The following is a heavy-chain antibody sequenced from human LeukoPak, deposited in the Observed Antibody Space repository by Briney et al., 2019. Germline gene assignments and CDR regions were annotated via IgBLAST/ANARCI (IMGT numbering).Heavy chain of an antibody. J-gene: IGHJ4*02. CDR2: IYYSGST. V-gene: IGHV4-59*01. D-gene: IGHD4-17*01. Sequence: SETLSLTCTVSGASSSSYYWSWIRQPPGKGLEWIGYIYYSGSTNYNPSLKSRVTISVDTSKNQFSLKLSSVTPADTAAYYCARGDDHDYGDLYFDYWGQGTLVTASS. CDR1: GASSSSYY. CDR3: ARGDDHDYGDLYFDY.